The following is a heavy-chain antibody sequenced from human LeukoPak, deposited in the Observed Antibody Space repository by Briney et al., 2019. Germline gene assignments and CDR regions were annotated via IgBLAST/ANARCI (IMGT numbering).Heavy chain of an antibody. CDR1: GFTFTSCS. V-gene: IGHV3-21*01. D-gene: IGHD3-3*02. J-gene: IGHJ4*02. Sequence: GGSLRLSCAASGFTFTSCSMNWVRQARGKGLEWVSITRSSNGHIYDADSVKGRFTISRDKAKKSLYLQMNSLRAEDTAVYYCARGEGPSTLDYWGQGTLVTVSS. CDR3: ARGEGPSTLDY. CDR2: TRSSNGHI.